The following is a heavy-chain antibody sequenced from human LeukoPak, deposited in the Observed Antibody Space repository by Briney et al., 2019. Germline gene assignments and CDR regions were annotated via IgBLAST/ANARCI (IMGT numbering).Heavy chain of an antibody. J-gene: IGHJ6*02. V-gene: IGHV1-69*04. CDR2: IIPILGIA. CDR1: GGTFSSYA. CDR3: ARDIVVVVAATPYYYYGMDV. D-gene: IGHD2-15*01. Sequence: SVNVSCKASGGTFSSYASSWVRQAPGQGREWMGRIIPILGIANYAKKFQGRVTITADKSTSTAYMELSSLRSEDTAVYYCARDIVVVVAATPYYYYGMDVWGQGTTVTVSS.